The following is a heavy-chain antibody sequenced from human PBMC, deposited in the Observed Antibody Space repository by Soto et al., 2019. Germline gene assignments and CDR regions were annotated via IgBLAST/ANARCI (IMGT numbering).Heavy chain of an antibody. CDR2: IYYSGST. V-gene: IGHV4-30-4*01. CDR3: AREWLGGVPAPMRRVVSWFDP. D-gene: IGHD2-2*01. Sequence: PSETLSLTGTLSVGSISSGDYYWRWIRQPPGKGLEWIGYIYYSGSTYYSPSLKSRVTISADTSKNQFSLKLSSVTAADTAVYYCAREWLGGVPAPMRRVVSWFDPWGQVTLLTVSS. CDR1: VGSISSGDYY. J-gene: IGHJ5*02.